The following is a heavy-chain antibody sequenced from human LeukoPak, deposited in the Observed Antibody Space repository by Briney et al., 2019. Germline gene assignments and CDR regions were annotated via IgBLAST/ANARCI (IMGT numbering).Heavy chain of an antibody. D-gene: IGHD3-3*01. CDR3: AREERFWSGYIHYYYYIDV. CDR2: INPSGGST. CDR1: GYTFTSYY. J-gene: IGHJ6*03. Sequence: ASVKVSCKASGYTFTSYYMHWVRQAPGQGLEWLGIINPSGGSTSYAQKFQGRVTMTRDTSTSTVYMELSSLRSEDTAVYYCAREERFWSGYIHYYYYIDVWGKGTTVTFSS. V-gene: IGHV1-46*03.